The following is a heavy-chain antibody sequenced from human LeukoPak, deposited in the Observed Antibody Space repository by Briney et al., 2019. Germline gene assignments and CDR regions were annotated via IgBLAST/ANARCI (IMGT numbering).Heavy chain of an antibody. J-gene: IGHJ5*02. CDR1: GGSISSSPYY. V-gene: IGHV4-39*07. CDR3: ARDRWFDP. CDR2: VYYSGST. Sequence: SETLSLTCTVSGGSISSSPYYWGWIRQPPGKGLEWIGSVYYSGSTSYNPPLKSRVTISVDTSKNQFSLKLTSVTAADTAVYYCARDRWFDPWGQGTLVTVSS.